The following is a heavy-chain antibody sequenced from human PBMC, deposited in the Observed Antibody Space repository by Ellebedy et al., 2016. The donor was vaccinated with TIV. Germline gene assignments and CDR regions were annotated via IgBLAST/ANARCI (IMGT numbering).Heavy chain of an antibody. Sequence: ASVKVSCXASGYTFIDYGIHWVRQAPGQGLEWVGRIHPNSGDTYYAQKFQGRVTMTRDTSISTVYMELSSLTSDDTAVYYCARDFYGAYEYWGQGTLVTVSS. V-gene: IGHV1-2*02. CDR1: GYTFIDYG. CDR3: ARDFYGAYEY. D-gene: IGHD2/OR15-2a*01. CDR2: IHPNSGDT. J-gene: IGHJ4*02.